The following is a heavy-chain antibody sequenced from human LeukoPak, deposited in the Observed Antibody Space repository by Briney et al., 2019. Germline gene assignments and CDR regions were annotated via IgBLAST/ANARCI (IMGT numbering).Heavy chain of an antibody. CDR2: INPNSGGT. J-gene: IGHJ5*02. CDR3: ARDRGYCSSTSRYAGNWFDP. Sequence: ASVKVSCKASGYTFTGYYMHWVRQAPGQGLEWMGWINPNSGGTNYAQKFQGRVTMTRDTSISTAYMELSRLRSDDTAVYYCARDRGYCSSTSRYAGNWFDPWGQGTLVTVSS. CDR1: GYTFTGYY. D-gene: IGHD2-2*01. V-gene: IGHV1-2*02.